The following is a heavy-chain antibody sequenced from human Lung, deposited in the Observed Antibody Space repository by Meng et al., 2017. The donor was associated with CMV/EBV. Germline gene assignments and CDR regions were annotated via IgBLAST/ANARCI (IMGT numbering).Heavy chain of an antibody. CDR3: ARVEVGITSGDY. V-gene: IGHV1-18*01. CDR2: INAYNGDT. J-gene: IGHJ4*02. D-gene: IGHD1-26*01. CDR1: GYTFTNYG. Sequence: QLVECGGEVKEAGATVEVSFKASGYTFTNYGITWVRQAPGQGLEWMGWINAYNGDTNCAQTLQGRVTMTTDTSTSTAYMELRSLRSDDTAVYYCARVEVGITSGDYWGQGTLVTVSS.